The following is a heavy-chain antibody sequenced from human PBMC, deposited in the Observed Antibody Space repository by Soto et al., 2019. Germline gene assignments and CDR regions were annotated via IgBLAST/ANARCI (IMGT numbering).Heavy chain of an antibody. D-gene: IGHD2-21*02. J-gene: IGHJ4*02. CDR2: IKEDGSEK. CDR1: GFTFSRYW. V-gene: IGHV3-7*05. Sequence: GGSLRLSCAASGFTFSRYWMNWVRQAPGKGLEWVANIKEDGSEKNYVDSVKGRITIFRDNAKNSLYLQMNSLRVEDTAVYFCARDQGRAVTAVNSDYWGQGTLVTVSS. CDR3: ARDQGRAVTAVNSDY.